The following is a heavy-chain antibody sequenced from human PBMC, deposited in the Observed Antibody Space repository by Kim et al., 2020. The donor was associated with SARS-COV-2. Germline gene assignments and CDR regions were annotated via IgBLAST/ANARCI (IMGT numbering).Heavy chain of an antibody. Sequence: SYADSVKGRFTISRDNAKNTLYLQMNSLRAEDTAVYYCARDEYYGSGSDYWGQGTLVTVSS. CDR3: ARDEYYGSGSDY. V-gene: IGHV3-74*01. J-gene: IGHJ4*02. D-gene: IGHD3-10*01.